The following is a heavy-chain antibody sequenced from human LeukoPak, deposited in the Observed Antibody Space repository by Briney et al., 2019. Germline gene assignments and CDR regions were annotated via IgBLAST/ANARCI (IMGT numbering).Heavy chain of an antibody. CDR3: ARVRYSYGDHYFDY. CDR1: GGSISSSSYY. V-gene: IGHV4-39*07. CDR2: IYYSGST. D-gene: IGHD5-18*01. Sequence: SETLSLTCTVSGGSISSSSYYWGWIRQPPGKGLEWIGSIYYSGSTYYNPSLKSRVAISVDTSKNQFSLKLSSVTAADTAVYYCARVRYSYGDHYFDYWGQGTLVTVSS. J-gene: IGHJ4*02.